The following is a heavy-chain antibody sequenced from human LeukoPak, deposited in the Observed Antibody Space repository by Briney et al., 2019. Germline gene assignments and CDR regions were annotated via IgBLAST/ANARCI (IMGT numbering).Heavy chain of an antibody. CDR2: IYYSGRT. V-gene: IGHV4-59*01. CDR1: GDSISDDY. Sequence: PSETLSLTCTVSGDSISDDYWSWIRQPPGKGLEWIGYIYYSGRTTYNPSLKSRVTISIDTSKGQFSLTLTSVTAADTAVYYCARVAYGSSWFDPWGQGTLVIVSS. CDR3: ARVAYGSSWFDP. J-gene: IGHJ5*02. D-gene: IGHD2-2*01.